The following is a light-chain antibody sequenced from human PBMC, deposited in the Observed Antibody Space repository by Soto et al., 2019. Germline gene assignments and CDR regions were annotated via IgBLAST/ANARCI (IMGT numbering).Light chain of an antibody. CDR2: DAS. Sequence: EVVLTQSPATLSLSPGERATLSCRASQSVGMYLAWYQHKPGQAPRLLIYDASNRATGIPARFSGSGSGTDFTRTISSLEPEDFAVDYCQHRYSWPLTFGGGTRVEIK. V-gene: IGKV3-11*01. CDR3: QHRYSWPLT. J-gene: IGKJ4*01. CDR1: QSVGMY.